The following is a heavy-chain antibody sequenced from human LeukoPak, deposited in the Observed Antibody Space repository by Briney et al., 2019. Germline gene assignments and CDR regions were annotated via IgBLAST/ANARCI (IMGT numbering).Heavy chain of an antibody. V-gene: IGHV4-34*01. D-gene: IGHD2-2*01. CDR2: INHSGST. J-gene: IGHJ4*02. CDR3: ASSVVVPAAFDY. CDR1: GGSFSGYY. Sequence: SETLSLTCAVYGGSFSGYYWSWIRQPPRKGLEWIGEINHSGSTNYNPSLKSRVTISVDTSKNQFSLKLSSVTAADTAVYYCASSVVVPAAFDYWGQGTLVTVSS.